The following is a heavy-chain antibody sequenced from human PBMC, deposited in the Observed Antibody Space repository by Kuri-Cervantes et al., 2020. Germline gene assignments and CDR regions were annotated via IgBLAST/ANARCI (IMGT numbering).Heavy chain of an antibody. CDR2: IYYSGST. CDR1: GGSISSGDYY. J-gene: IGHJ4*02. V-gene: IGHV4-30-4*01. Sequence: SETLSLTCTVSGGSISSGDYYWSWIRQPPGKGLEWIGYIYYSGSTYYNPSLKSRVTISVDRSKNQFSLKLSSVTAADTAVYYCARESASSGWIFDYWGQGTLVTVSS. D-gene: IGHD6-19*01. CDR3: ARESASSGWIFDY.